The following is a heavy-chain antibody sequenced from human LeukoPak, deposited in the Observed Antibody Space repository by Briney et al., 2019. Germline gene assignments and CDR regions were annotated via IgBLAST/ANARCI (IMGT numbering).Heavy chain of an antibody. D-gene: IGHD1-26*01. CDR2: IWSDGTNK. CDR3: ANMWVAY. CDR1: GNYW. J-gene: IGHJ4*02. V-gene: IGHV3-33*08. Sequence: PGGSLRLSCAASGNYWMHWVRQAPGEGLEWVAVIWSDGTNKYYADSVKGRFTISRDNSKNTLFLQMNSLRAEDTAVYYCANMWVAYWGQGTLVTVSS.